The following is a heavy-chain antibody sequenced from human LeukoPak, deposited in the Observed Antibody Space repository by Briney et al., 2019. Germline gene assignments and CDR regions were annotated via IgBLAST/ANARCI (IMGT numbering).Heavy chain of an antibody. CDR3: ARGWLAESTVVTPYNY. CDR2: ITPMFGTA. Sequence: SVKVSCKASGGTFSNYDISWVRQAPGQGLEWMGGITPMFGTAEYAQKFQGRVTITAVESMSTAYMELSSLRSENTAVYYCARGWLAESTVVTPYNYWGQGTLVTVSS. J-gene: IGHJ4*02. CDR1: GGTFSNYD. V-gene: IGHV1-69*13. D-gene: IGHD4-23*01.